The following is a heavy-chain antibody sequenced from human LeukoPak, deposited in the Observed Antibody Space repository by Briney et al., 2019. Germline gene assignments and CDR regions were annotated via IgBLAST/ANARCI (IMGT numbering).Heavy chain of an antibody. CDR1: GFTFSSYG. CDR2: ISYDGSNK. D-gene: IGHD2-2*01. CDR3: AKPKVPSSSALAYY. J-gene: IGHJ4*02. V-gene: IGHV3-30*18. Sequence: PGGSLRLSCAASGFTFSSYGMHWVRQAPGKGLEWVAVISYDGSNKYYADSVKGRFTISRDNSKNTLYLQMNSLRAEDTAVYYCAKPKVPSSSALAYYWGQGTLVTVSS.